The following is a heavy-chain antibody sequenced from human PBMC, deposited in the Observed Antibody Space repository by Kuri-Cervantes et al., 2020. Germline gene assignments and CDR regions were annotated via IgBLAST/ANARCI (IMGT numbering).Heavy chain of an antibody. CDR2: ISYDGSNK. V-gene: IGHV3-33*05. Sequence: GESLKISCAASGFTFSSYGMHWVRQAPGKGLEWVAVISYDGSNKYYADSVKGRFTISRDNAKNSLYLQMNSLRAEDTAVYYCARGVVPAAISTYYYYYGMDVWGQGTTVTVSS. D-gene: IGHD2-2*01. J-gene: IGHJ6*02. CDR1: GFTFSSYG. CDR3: ARGVVPAAISTYYYYYGMDV.